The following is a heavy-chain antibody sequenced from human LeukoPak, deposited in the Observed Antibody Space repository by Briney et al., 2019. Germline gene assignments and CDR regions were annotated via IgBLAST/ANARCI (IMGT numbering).Heavy chain of an antibody. Sequence: GGSLRLSCAASGFTFSSYAMSWVRQAPGKGLEWVSAISGSGGSTYYADSVKGRFTISRDNSKNTLYLQMNSLRAEDTAVYYCAKILERELQYYYYGMDVWGQGTSVTVSS. CDR2: ISGSGGST. V-gene: IGHV3-23*01. D-gene: IGHD5-24*01. CDR3: AKILERELQYYYYGMDV. J-gene: IGHJ6*02. CDR1: GFTFSSYA.